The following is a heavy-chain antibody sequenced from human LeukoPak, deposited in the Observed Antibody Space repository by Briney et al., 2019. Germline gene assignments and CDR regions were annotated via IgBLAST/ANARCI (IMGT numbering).Heavy chain of an antibody. CDR1: GFTFSDYY. V-gene: IGHV3-11*06. Sequence: GGSLRLSCAASGFTFSDYYMSWIRQAPGKGLEWVSYISSSSSYTNYADSVKGRFTISRDNAKNSLYLQMNSLRAEDTAVYYCARDLGQPLTYYYYGMDVWGKGTTVTVSS. CDR3: ARDLGQPLTYYYYGMDV. D-gene: IGHD6-13*01. CDR2: ISSSSSYT. J-gene: IGHJ6*04.